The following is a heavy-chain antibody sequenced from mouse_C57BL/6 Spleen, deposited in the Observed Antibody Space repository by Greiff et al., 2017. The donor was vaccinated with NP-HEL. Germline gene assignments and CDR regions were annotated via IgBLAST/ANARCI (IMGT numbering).Heavy chain of an antibody. Sequence: EVKLMESGGGLVKPGGSLKLSCAASGFTFSSYAMSWVRQTPEKRLEWVATISDGGSYTYYPDNVKGRFTISRDNAKNNLYLQMSHLKSEDTAMYYCARLYYGSSSVRYFDVWGTGTTVTVSS. CDR3: ARLYYGSSSVRYFDV. V-gene: IGHV5-4*03. J-gene: IGHJ1*03. D-gene: IGHD1-1*01. CDR1: GFTFSSYA. CDR2: ISDGGSYT.